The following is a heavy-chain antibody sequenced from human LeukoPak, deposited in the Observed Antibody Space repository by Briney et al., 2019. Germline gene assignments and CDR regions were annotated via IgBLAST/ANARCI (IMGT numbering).Heavy chain of an antibody. Sequence: GGSLRLSCAASGFTFSSYWMSWVRQAPGKGLEWVANIKQDGSKKHYVDSVKGRFTISRDNAKNSLYLQMNSLRAEDTAMYYCAKPARGTYERAFDIWGQGTMVTVSS. CDR2: IKQDGSKK. CDR1: GFTFSSYW. D-gene: IGHD2-15*01. CDR3: AKPARGTYERAFDI. J-gene: IGHJ3*02. V-gene: IGHV3-7*03.